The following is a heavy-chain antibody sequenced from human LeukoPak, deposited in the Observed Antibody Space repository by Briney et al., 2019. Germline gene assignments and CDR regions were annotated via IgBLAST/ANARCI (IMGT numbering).Heavy chain of an antibody. D-gene: IGHD3-16*01. CDR2: ISGSGGST. CDR1: GFTFSSYA. CDR3: ARDRLKVLDY. Sequence: PGGSLRLSCAASGFTFSSYAMSWVRQAPGKGLEWVSAISGSGGSTYYADSVKGRFTISRDNAKSSLYLQMNSLRDEDTAVYYCARDRLKVLDYWGQGTLVTVSS. V-gene: IGHV3-23*01. J-gene: IGHJ4*02.